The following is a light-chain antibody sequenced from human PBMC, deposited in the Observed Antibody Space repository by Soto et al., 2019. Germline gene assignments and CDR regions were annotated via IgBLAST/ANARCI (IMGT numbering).Light chain of an antibody. CDR1: QNVNNY. Sequence: EIVLTQSPATLSLSPGERATLSCRASQNVNNYLAWYQQKPGQAPRLLMYEASIRATGIPARFSGSGSGTDFTLTISSLEPEDFAVYYCQQRSSSITFGQGTRLEI. CDR3: QQRSSSIT. V-gene: IGKV3-11*01. J-gene: IGKJ5*01. CDR2: EAS.